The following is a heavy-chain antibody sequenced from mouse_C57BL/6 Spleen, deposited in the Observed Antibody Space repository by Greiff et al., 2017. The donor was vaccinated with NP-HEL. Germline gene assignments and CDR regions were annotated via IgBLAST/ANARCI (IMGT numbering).Heavy chain of an antibody. J-gene: IGHJ4*01. CDR2: ISSGGDYI. D-gene: IGHD2-2*01. Sequence: EVKVVESGEGLVKPGGSLKLSCAASGFTFSSYAMSWVRQTPEKRLEWVAYISSGGDYIYYADTVKGRFTISRDNARNTLYLQMSSLKSEDTALYYCTRLLWFAMDYWGQGTSVTVSS. V-gene: IGHV5-9-1*02. CDR1: GFTFSSYA. CDR3: TRLLWFAMDY.